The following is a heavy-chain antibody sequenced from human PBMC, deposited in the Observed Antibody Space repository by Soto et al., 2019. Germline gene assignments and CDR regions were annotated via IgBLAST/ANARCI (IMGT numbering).Heavy chain of an antibody. CDR1: GYTFTNYG. CDR3: ARGGVYCTAGTGPYNWFDP. D-gene: IGHD2-8*02. Sequence: QVQLVQSGAEVKKPGASVKVSCKTSGYTFTNYGITWVRQAPGQGLEWMGWISGYNGNTDYAQKLQGRVSMTTDTSTSTAYMELRNLRSDDTAVYYCARGGVYCTAGTGPYNWFDPWGQGTLVTVSS. V-gene: IGHV1-18*01. J-gene: IGHJ5*02. CDR2: ISGYNGNT.